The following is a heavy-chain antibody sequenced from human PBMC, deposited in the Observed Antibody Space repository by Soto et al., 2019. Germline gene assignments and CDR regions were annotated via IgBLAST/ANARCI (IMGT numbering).Heavy chain of an antibody. CDR1: GASVSTNTAA. CDR3: AKAWHSGVAAGFGMDV. D-gene: IGHD6-19*01. V-gene: IGHV6-1*01. J-gene: IGHJ6*02. Sequence: LQTLSLTPAISGASVSTNTAASNSIRQSPTRGLEWLGRRYYGSKWYNNYAVSVKSRIAITPATTKNQFTLHLISVTTEDAAAYYCAKAWHSGVAAGFGMDVWGQGTTVTVSS. CDR2: RYYGSKWYN.